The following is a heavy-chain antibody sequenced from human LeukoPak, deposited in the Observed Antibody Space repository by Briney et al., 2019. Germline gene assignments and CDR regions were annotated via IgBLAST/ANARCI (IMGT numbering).Heavy chain of an antibody. J-gene: IGHJ3*02. CDR3: ARDDRADAFDI. CDR1: GGSINSSNW. CDR2: IYPSGST. Sequence: PSETLSLTCAVSGGSINSSNWWSWVRQPPGKGLEWIGEIYPSGSTNYNPSLKSRVTISADTSKNQFSLKLSSVTAADTAVYFCARDDRADAFDIWGQGTMVTVSS. V-gene: IGHV4-4*02.